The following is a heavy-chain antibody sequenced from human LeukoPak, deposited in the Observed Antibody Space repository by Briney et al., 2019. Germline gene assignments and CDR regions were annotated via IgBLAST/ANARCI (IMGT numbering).Heavy chain of an antibody. Sequence: GGSLRLSCAASGFTVSSNYMSWVRQAPGKGLEWVSVIYSGGSTYYADSVKGRFTISRDNSKNTLYLQMNSLRAEDTAVYYCASRIYGSGLGYFDYWGQGTLVTVSS. J-gene: IGHJ4*02. CDR2: IYSGGST. D-gene: IGHD3-10*01. CDR3: ASRIYGSGLGYFDY. CDR1: GFTVSSNY. V-gene: IGHV3-53*01.